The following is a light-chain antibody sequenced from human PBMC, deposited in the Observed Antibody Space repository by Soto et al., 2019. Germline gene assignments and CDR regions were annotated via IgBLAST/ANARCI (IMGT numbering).Light chain of an antibody. CDR1: PSISSC. J-gene: IGKJ1*01. Sequence: DVKMTQSPSTLSAPAGDRVTITCRASPSISSCMAWYQHKPGKATKLLIYDASNLDSGVPSRCSGSGSGTEFSLTISNLQPDDCATYYCQQYENYWTFGQGTKVDI. V-gene: IGKV1-5*01. CDR2: DAS. CDR3: QQYENYWT.